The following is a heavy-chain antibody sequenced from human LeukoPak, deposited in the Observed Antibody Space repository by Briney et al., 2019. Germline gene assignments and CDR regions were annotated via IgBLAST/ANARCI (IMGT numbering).Heavy chain of an antibody. CDR2: ISYDGSNK. V-gene: IGHV3-30-3*01. D-gene: IGHD5-18*01. J-gene: IGHJ4*02. Sequence: PGGSLRLSCAASGFTFSSYAMHWVRQAPGKGLEWVAVISYDGSNKYYADSVKGRFTISRDNSKNTLYLQMNSLRAEDTAVYYCARESKGSWIQPIPVPDYWGQGTLVTVSS. CDR3: ARESKGSWIQPIPVPDY. CDR1: GFTFSSYA.